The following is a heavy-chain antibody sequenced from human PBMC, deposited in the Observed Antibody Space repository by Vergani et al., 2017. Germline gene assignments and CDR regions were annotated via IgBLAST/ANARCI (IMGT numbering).Heavy chain of an antibody. CDR1: GGSISSYY. D-gene: IGHD1-26*01. CDR3: ARDRRISXKVGATSYYYYYYGMDV. CDR2: IYYSGST. J-gene: IGHJ6*02. Sequence: QVQLQESGPGLVKPSETLSLTCTVSGGSISSYYWSWIRQPPGKGLEWIGYIYYSGSTNYNPALKSRVTISVDTSKNQFSLKLSSVTAADTAVYYCARDRRISXKVGATSYYYYYYGMDVWGQGTTVTVSS. V-gene: IGHV4-59*01.